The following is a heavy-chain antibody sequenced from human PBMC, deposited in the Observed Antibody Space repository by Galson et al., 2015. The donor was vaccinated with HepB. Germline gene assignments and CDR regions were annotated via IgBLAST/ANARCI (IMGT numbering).Heavy chain of an antibody. CDR1: GGSLSDYY. Sequence: ETLSLTCAVYGGSLSDYYWTWIRQPPGKGLEWIGEIEHTGTTNYQPSLKSRVTISLDTSKNEFSLRLSSLTAADTAVYYCARVGVSKFGGALVVPYYFDYWGQGTLVTVSS. J-gene: IGHJ4*02. D-gene: IGHD3-16*02. CDR3: ARVGVSKFGGALVVPYYFDY. V-gene: IGHV4-34*01. CDR2: IEHTGTT.